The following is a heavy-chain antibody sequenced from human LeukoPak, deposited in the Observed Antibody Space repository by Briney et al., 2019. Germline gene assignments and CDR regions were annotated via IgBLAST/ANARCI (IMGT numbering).Heavy chain of an antibody. V-gene: IGHV3-21*01. D-gene: IGHD3-3*01. J-gene: IGHJ5*02. Sequence: PGGSLRLSCAASGFTFSSYSMNWVRQAPGKGLEWVSSISSSSSCIYYADSVKGRFTISRDNAKNSLYLQMNSLRAEDTAVYYCASLPTIFGVVPRFDPWGQGTLVTVSS. CDR2: ISSSSSCI. CDR3: ASLPTIFGVVPRFDP. CDR1: GFTFSSYS.